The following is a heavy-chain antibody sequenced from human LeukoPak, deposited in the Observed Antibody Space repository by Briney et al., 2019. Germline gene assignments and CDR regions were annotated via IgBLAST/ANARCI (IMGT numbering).Heavy chain of an antibody. J-gene: IGHJ6*03. CDR1: GGSISSSSYY. Sequence: KPSETLSLTCTVSGGSISSSSYYWGWIRQPPGKGLEWIGSIYYSGSTYYNPSLKSRVTISVDTSKNQFSLKLSSVTAADTAVYYCARHQGYCSSTSCYKYYYYMDVWGKGTTVTVSS. CDR2: IYYSGST. CDR3: ARHQGYCSSTSCYKYYYYMDV. V-gene: IGHV4-39*01. D-gene: IGHD2-2*02.